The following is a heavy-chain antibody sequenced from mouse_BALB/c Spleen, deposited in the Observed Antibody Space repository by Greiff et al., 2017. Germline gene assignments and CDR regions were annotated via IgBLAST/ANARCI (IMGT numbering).Heavy chain of an antibody. CDR3: ARGGDYDGWYFDV. CDR1: GFTFSSFG. D-gene: IGHD2-4*01. V-gene: IGHV5-17*02. CDR2: ISSGSSTI. Sequence: EVQRVESGGGLVQPGGSRKLSCAASGFTFSSFGMHWVRQAPEKGLEWVAYISSGSSTIYYADTVKGRFTISRDNPKNTLFLQMTSLRSEDTAMYYCARGGDYDGWYFDVWGAGTTVTVSS. J-gene: IGHJ1*01.